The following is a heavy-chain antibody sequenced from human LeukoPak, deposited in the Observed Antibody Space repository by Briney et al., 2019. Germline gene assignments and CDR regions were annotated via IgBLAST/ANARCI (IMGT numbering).Heavy chain of an antibody. CDR3: AKGYSSAWYYFDC. V-gene: IGHV3-23*01. CDR1: GFTFSSYA. D-gene: IGHD6-19*01. CDR2: ISGSGGST. J-gene: IGHJ4*02. Sequence: GGSLRLSCAASGFTFSSYAMSWVRQAPGKGLEWVSAISGSGGSTNYAGSVRGRFTISRDNSENTLYLQLNSLRAEDTALYYCAKGYSSAWYYFDCWGQGTLVTVSS.